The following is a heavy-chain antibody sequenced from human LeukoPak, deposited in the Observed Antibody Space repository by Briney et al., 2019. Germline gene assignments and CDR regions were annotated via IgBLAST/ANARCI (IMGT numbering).Heavy chain of an antibody. D-gene: IGHD3-3*01. CDR3: ARDLEGDDFWSGPGY. CDR2: ISAYDGNT. CDR1: GYTFTSYG. J-gene: IGHJ4*02. V-gene: IGHV1-18*01. Sequence: ASVKVSCKASGYTFTSYGISWVRQAPGQGLEWMGWISAYDGNTNYAQKLQGSVTMTTDTSTSTAYMELRSLRSDDTAVYYCARDLEGDDFWSGPGYWGQGTLVTVSS.